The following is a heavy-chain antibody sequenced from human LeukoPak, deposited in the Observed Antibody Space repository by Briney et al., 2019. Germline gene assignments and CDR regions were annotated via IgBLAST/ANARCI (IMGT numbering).Heavy chain of an antibody. CDR1: GGTFSSYA. V-gene: IGHV1-69*04. CDR3: ARGGITMVRGVIGYFDL. CDR2: IIPILGIA. D-gene: IGHD3-10*01. Sequence: SVKVSCKASGGTFSSYAISWVRQSPGQGLEWMGRIIPILGIANYAQKFQGRVTITADKSTSTAYMELSSLRSEDTAVYYCARGGITMVRGVIGYFDLWGRGTLVTVSS. J-gene: IGHJ2*01.